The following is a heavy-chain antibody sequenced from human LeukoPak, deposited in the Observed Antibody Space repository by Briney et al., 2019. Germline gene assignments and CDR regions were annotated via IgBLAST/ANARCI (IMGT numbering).Heavy chain of an antibody. V-gene: IGHV3-23*01. D-gene: IGHD5-18*01. CDR3: AGRPTGYSSGYIH. J-gene: IGHJ4*02. Sequence: QTGGSLRLSCVASGITFSNYAVSWVRQAPEKGLDWVSVISGSAHKIRYADSVKGRFTISRDNSENIVYLQMSNLRVEDTAVYYCAGRPTGYSSGYIHWGQGTLVTVSS. CDR1: GITFSNYA. CDR2: ISGSAHKI.